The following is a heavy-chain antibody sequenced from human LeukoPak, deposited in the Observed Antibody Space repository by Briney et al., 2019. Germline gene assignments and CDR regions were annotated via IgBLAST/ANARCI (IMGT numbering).Heavy chain of an antibody. V-gene: IGHV3-23*01. D-gene: IGHD4-17*01. J-gene: IGHJ5*02. CDR2: ISGSGGST. CDR1: GFTFSSYA. Sequence: GGSLRLSCAASGFTFSSYAMSWVRQAPGMGLEWVSAISGSGGSTYYADSVKGRFTISRDNSKNTLYLQMNSLRAEDTAVYYCAKDRGTVTTYNWFDPWGQGTLVTVSS. CDR3: AKDRGTVTTYNWFDP.